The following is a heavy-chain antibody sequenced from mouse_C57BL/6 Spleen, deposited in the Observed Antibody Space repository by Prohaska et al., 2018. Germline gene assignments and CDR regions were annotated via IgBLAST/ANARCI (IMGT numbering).Heavy chain of an antibody. CDR2: ISYSGST. CDR1: GYSITSGYD. CDR3: ARGGDYDGFAY. D-gene: IGHD2-4*01. V-gene: IGHV3-1*01. Sequence: DVQLQESGPGMVKPSQSLSLTCTVTGYSITSGYDWHWIRHFPGNKLEWMGYISYSGSTNYNPSLKSRISITHDTSKNHFFLKLNSVTTEDTATYYCARGGDYDGFAYWGQGTLVTVSA. J-gene: IGHJ3*01.